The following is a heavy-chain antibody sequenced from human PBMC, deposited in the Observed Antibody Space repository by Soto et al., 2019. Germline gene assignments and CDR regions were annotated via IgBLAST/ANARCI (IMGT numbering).Heavy chain of an antibody. Sequence: GRPLRLSCAASEFTFISYWMRWIRKAPGKGLEWVANIKQDGSEKYYVDSVKGRFTISRDNAKNSLYLQMNSLRAEDTAVYYCASWNTAMVTWSHWGQRTLVTVLL. J-gene: IGHJ4*02. CDR1: EFTFISYW. V-gene: IGHV3-7*01. D-gene: IGHD5-18*01. CDR3: ASWNTAMVTWSH. CDR2: IKQDGSEK.